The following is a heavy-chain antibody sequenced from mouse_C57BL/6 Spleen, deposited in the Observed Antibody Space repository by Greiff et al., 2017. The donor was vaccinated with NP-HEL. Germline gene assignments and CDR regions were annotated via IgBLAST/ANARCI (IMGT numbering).Heavy chain of an antibody. V-gene: IGHV7-3*01. D-gene: IGHD4-1*01. J-gene: IGHJ3*01. Sequence: EVMLVESGGGLVQPGGSLSLSCAASGFTFTDYYMSWVRQPPGKALEWLGFIRNKANGYTTEYSASVKGRFTISRDNSQSILYRQMNALRAEDSATYYCARYSWDGWFAYWGQGTLVTVSA. CDR1: GFTFTDYY. CDR2: IRNKANGYTT. CDR3: ARYSWDGWFAY.